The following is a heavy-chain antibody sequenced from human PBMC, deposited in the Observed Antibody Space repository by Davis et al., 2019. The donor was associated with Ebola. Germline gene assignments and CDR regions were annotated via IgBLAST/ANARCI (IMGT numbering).Heavy chain of an antibody. Sequence: LRLSCTVSGGSISSGGYYWSWIRQHPGKGLEWIGYIYYSGSTYYNPSLKSRVTISVDTSKNQSSLKLSSVTAADTAVYYCARHLGPKGSGYYCDYWGQGTLVTVSS. V-gene: IGHV4-31*03. D-gene: IGHD3-22*01. J-gene: IGHJ4*02. CDR1: GGSISSGGYY. CDR3: ARHLGPKGSGYYCDY. CDR2: IYYSGST.